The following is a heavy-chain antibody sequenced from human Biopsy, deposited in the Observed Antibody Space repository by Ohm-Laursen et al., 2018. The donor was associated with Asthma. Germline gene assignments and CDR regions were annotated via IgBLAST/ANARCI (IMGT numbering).Heavy chain of an antibody. CDR2: ISYDGSNK. CDR1: KSPIRTFA. CDR3: ARDGADCSSTSCYGGDYYYYYGMDV. Sequence: SLRLSCTASKSPIRTFALHWVRQAPAKGLEWVAVISYDGSNKYYADSVKGRFTISRDNSKNTLYLQMNSLRAEDTAVYYCARDGADCSSTSCYGGDYYYYYGMDVWGQGTTVTVSS. V-gene: IGHV3-30*04. J-gene: IGHJ6*02. D-gene: IGHD2-2*01.